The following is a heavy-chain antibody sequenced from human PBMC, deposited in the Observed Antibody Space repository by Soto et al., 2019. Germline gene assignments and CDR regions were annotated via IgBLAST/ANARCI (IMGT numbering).Heavy chain of an antibody. D-gene: IGHD2-2*01. V-gene: IGHV4-59*11. Sequence: SVPLSVTCSVFGDSISSHYWSWIRQPPGKGLEWIGYVYYRGSTTYNPSLKSRITISLDTSKNQFSLNVNSVTAADTAVYFCARVPASHRGTWFDPWGQGTLVTVSS. CDR1: GDSISSHY. J-gene: IGHJ5*02. CDR2: VYYRGST. CDR3: ARVPASHRGTWFDP.